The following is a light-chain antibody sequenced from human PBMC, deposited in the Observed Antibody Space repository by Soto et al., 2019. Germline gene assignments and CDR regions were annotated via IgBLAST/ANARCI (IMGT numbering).Light chain of an antibody. CDR3: SSYISSSTYV. J-gene: IGLJ1*01. CDR1: SNDIGTYNY. CDR2: EVS. Sequence: QSVLTQPASGSGSPGQSITISCTGTSNDIGTYNYVSWYQQHPGKAPKLIIYEVSNRPSGVSNRFSGSKSGNTASLPISGLRAEDEADYSCSSYISSSTYVFGSGTQLTVL. V-gene: IGLV2-14*01.